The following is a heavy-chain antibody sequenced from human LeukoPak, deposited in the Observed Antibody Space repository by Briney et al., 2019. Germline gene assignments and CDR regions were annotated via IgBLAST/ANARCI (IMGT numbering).Heavy chain of an antibody. V-gene: IGHV4-59*12. CDR1: GGAISSYY. CDR3: ARSVRGVIGAYYYYYYMDV. CDR2: IYYSGST. J-gene: IGHJ6*03. Sequence: PSETLSLTCTVSGGAISSYYWSWIRQPPGKGLEWIGYIYYSGSTNYNPSLKSRVTMSVDTSKNQFSLKLSSVTAADTAVYYCARSVRGVIGAYYYYYYMDVWGKGTTVTVSS. D-gene: IGHD3-10*01.